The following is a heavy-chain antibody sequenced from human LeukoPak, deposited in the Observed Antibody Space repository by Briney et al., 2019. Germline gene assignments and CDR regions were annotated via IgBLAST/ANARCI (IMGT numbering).Heavy chain of an antibody. V-gene: IGHV3-30-3*01. CDR2: ISYDGGSN. CDR3: ARSTRRDSEIALAEYFQH. CDR1: GFTFSSYA. D-gene: IGHD1-26*01. J-gene: IGHJ1*01. Sequence: PGRSLRLSCAASGFTFSSYAMYWVRQAPGKGLEWVAVISYDGGSNYYADSVKGRFTISRDNAKNSLYLQMNSLRAEDTAVYYCARSTRRDSEIALAEYFQHWGQGTLVTVSS.